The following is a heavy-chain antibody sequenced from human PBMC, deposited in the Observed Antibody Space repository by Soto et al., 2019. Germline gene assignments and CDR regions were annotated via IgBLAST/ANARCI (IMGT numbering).Heavy chain of an antibody. CDR1: GFTLSSDA. CDR2: ISGSGGST. Sequence: PVGSLRLSCAASGFTLSSDAMSWFREAPGKGLEWVSAISGSGGSTYYADSVKGRFTISRDNSKNTLYLQMNSLRAEDTAVYYRAKGWKTNPGMDVWGQGTTVTVSS. D-gene: IGHD1-1*01. CDR3: AKGWKTNPGMDV. J-gene: IGHJ6*01. V-gene: IGHV3-23*01.